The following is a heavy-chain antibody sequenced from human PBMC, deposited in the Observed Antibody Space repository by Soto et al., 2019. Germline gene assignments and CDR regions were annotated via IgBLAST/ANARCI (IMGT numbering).Heavy chain of an antibody. Sequence: SETLSLTCTVSGGYISSSSYYWGWIRQPPGRGLEWIGSIYYSGSTYYNPSLKSRVTISVDTSKNQFSLKLSSVTAADTAVYYCIIAGGWGRGSRNYYYYGMDVWGQGTTVTVSS. V-gene: IGHV4-39*01. CDR3: IIAGGWGRGSRNYYYYGMDV. D-gene: IGHD6-19*01. J-gene: IGHJ6*02. CDR1: GGYISSSSYY. CDR2: IYYSGST.